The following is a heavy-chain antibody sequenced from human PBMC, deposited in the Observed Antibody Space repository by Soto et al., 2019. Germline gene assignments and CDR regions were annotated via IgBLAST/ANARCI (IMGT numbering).Heavy chain of an antibody. CDR1: GFTFSSYN. CDR2: ISSISSTI. D-gene: IGHD6-6*01. CDR3: ARDRGGIATRGLFDY. Sequence: GGSLRLSCAASGFTFSSYNMNWVRQAPGKGLEWLSYISSISSTIYYADSVKGRFTISRDNAKNSVYLQMNSLRDEDTAVYYCARDRGGIATRGLFDYWGQGTLVTVSS. J-gene: IGHJ4*02. V-gene: IGHV3-48*02.